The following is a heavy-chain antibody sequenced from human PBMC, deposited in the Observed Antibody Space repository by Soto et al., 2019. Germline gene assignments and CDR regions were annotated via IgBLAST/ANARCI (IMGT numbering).Heavy chain of an antibody. CDR1: GFTFDDYA. CDR3: AKGITSGSPPGYFQH. J-gene: IGHJ1*01. CDR2: ITWNSGSI. Sequence: GGSLRLSCAASGFTFDDYAMHWVRQGPGKGLEWVSGITWNSGSIDYADSVKGRFTISRDNAKNSLYLQMNSLRAEDTALYYCAKGITSGSPPGYFQHWGERTLVPASS. D-gene: IGHD3-22*01. V-gene: IGHV3-9*01.